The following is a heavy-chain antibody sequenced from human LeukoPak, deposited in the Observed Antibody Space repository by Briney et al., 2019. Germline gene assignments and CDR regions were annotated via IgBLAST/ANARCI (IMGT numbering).Heavy chain of an antibody. D-gene: IGHD6-6*01. Sequence: PGGSLRLSCAASGFTFSSYWMSWIRQPPGKGLEWIGSIYYSGSTYYNPSLKSRVTISVDTSKNQFSLKLSSVTAADTAVYYCARDSSSDGIDYWGQGTLVTVSS. CDR1: GFTFSSYW. CDR3: ARDSSSDGIDY. CDR2: IYYSGST. J-gene: IGHJ4*02. V-gene: IGHV4-39*07.